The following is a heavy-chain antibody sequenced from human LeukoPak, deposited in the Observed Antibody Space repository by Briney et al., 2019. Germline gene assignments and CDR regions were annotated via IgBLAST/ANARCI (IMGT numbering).Heavy chain of an antibody. V-gene: IGHV3-9*01. CDR1: GFAFDNYA. CDR3: ARANSSSATRNFFDY. J-gene: IGHJ4*02. Sequence: SGTSLRLSCAASGFAFDNYAMHWVRQGPGRGLEWVSDISWSSSTVDYADSVKGRFIISRDNAKNSLYLEMKDLRTEDTAFYYCARANSSSATRNFFDYWGQGTLVTVSS. D-gene: IGHD2/OR15-2a*01. CDR2: ISWSSSTV.